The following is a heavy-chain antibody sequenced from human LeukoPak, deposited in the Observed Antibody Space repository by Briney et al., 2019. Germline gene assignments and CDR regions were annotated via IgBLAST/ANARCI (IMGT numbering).Heavy chain of an antibody. CDR3: ARDRRSGYCSSTSCYLYDY. CDR2: ISAYNGNT. Sequence: ASVKVSCKASGYTFTSYGISWELQAPGQGLEWMGWISAYNGNTNYAQKLQGRVTMTTDTSTSTAYMELRSLRSDDTAVYYCARDRRSGYCSSTSCYLYDYWGQGTLVTVSS. V-gene: IGHV1-18*01. J-gene: IGHJ4*02. D-gene: IGHD2-2*01. CDR1: GYTFTSYG.